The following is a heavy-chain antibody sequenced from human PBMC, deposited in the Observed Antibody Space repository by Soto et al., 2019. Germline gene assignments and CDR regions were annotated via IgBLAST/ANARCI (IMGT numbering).Heavy chain of an antibody. V-gene: IGHV1-24*01. Sequence: ASVKLSCKVSGYTLTELSMHWVRQAPGKGLEWMGGFDPEDGETIYAQKFQGRVTMTEDTSTDTAYMELSSLRSEDTAVYYCATLTGVPAAMDSYRYYYGMDVWGQGTTVTVSS. D-gene: IGHD2-2*01. CDR2: FDPEDGET. CDR1: GYTLTELS. CDR3: ATLTGVPAAMDSYRYYYGMDV. J-gene: IGHJ6*02.